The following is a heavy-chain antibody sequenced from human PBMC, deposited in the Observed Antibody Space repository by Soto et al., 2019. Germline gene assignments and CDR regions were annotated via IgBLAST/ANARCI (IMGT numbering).Heavy chain of an antibody. V-gene: IGHV3-30*18. J-gene: IGHJ6*02. D-gene: IGHD7-27*01. Sequence: QVQLVESGGGVVQPGRSLRLSCAASGFTFSSYGMHWVRQAPGKGLEWVAVISYDGSNKYYADSVKGRFTISRDNSKNTLYLQMNSLRAEETAVYYCAKDLLGPGRAYGMDVGGQGTTVTVSS. CDR1: GFTFSSYG. CDR2: ISYDGSNK. CDR3: AKDLLGPGRAYGMDV.